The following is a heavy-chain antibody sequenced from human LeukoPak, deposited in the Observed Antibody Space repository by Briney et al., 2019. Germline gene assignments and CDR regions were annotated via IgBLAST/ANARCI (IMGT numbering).Heavy chain of an antibody. CDR1: GYTFTSYD. V-gene: IGHV1-8*01. D-gene: IGHD2-15*01. CDR3: ARGGPRGDSCDY. Sequence: GASVKVSCKASGYTFTSYDINWVRQATGQGLEWMGWMNPNSGNTGYAQKFQGGVTMTRNTSISTAYMELSSLRPEDTAVYYCARGGPRGDSCDYWGQGTLVTVSS. J-gene: IGHJ4*02. CDR2: MNPNSGNT.